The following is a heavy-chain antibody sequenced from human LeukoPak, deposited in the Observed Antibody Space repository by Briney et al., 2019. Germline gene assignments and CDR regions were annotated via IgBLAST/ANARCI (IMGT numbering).Heavy chain of an antibody. CDR2: ISSSGSTI. CDR3: AREHESSGPTVTLFDY. V-gene: IGHV3-11*01. J-gene: IGHJ4*02. CDR1: GFTFSVYY. D-gene: IGHD4-17*01. Sequence: GGSLRLSCAASGFTFSVYYMSWIRQAPGKGLEGVSYISSSGSTIYYADSVKGRFTISRDNAKNSLYLQMNSLRAEDTAVYYCAREHESSGPTVTLFDYWGQGTLVTVSS.